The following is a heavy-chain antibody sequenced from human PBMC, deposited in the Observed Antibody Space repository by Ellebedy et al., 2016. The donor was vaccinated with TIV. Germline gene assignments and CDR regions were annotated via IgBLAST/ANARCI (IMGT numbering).Heavy chain of an antibody. D-gene: IGHD6-13*01. V-gene: IGHV5-51*01. Sequence: GESLKISCKGSGSSFTKYWIGWVRQMPGKVLEWMGIIYPGDSDTRSRPSFRGQVTISADKSTSTAYLQWTRLRASDTAKYYCAITTGSISTTLSYWGHGTLVTVSS. CDR2: IYPGDSDT. CDR3: AITTGSISTTLSY. CDR1: GSSFTKYW. J-gene: IGHJ4*01.